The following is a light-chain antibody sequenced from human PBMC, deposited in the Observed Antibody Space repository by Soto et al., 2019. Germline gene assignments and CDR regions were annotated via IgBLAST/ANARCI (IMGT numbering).Light chain of an antibody. V-gene: IGLV2-8*01. CDR3: SSYAGSLYV. J-gene: IGLJ1*01. CDR1: SSDVGGYNY. Sequence: QSALTQPPSASGSPGQSVTISCTGTSSDVGGYNYVSWYQPNPGKARKLMXXXXXXXXXXXXXXXXXSKSGNTASLTVSGLXXXDEXDYYCSSYAGSLYVFGTGTKLTVL. CDR2: XXX.